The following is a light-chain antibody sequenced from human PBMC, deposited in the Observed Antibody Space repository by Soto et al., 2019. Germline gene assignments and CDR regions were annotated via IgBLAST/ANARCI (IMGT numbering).Light chain of an antibody. CDR1: SGHSRFD. J-gene: IGLJ2*01. V-gene: IGLV4-69*01. CDR3: QTWGTGIV. Sequence: QLVLTQSPSASASLGASVKLTFTLSSGHSRFDIAWHQQQPEKGPRYLMKVNSDGSHRKGDGIPDRFSGSSSGAERYLTISSLQSEDEADYYCQTWGTGIVFGGGTKLTVL. CDR2: VNSDGSH.